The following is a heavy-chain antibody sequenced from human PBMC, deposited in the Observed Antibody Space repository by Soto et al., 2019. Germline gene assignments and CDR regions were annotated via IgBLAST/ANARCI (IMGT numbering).Heavy chain of an antibody. CDR1: GFTFSSYS. V-gene: IGHV3-21*01. Sequence: EVQLVESGGGLVKPGGSLRLSCAASGFTFSSYSMNWVRQAPGKGLEWVSSISSSSSYIYYADSVKGRFTISRDNAKNSLDLEMNSLRAEDTAVYYCARVGSGSYYYGMDVWGQGTTVTVSS. CDR3: ARVGSGSYYYGMDV. J-gene: IGHJ6*02. CDR2: ISSSSSYI. D-gene: IGHD1-26*01.